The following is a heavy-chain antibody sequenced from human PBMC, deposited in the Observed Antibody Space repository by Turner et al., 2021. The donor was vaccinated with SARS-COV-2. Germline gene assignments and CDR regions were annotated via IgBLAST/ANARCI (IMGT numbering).Heavy chain of an antibody. V-gene: IGHV3-23*01. CDR2: ISNGGDFT. J-gene: IGHJ4*02. CDR1: GFTFSDYA. CDR3: AKGTTMVRRLTSYFDY. D-gene: IGHD3-10*01. Sequence: EVQLLESGGGLVQPGGSLSLPCSASGFTFSDYAMTWVRQAPGKGLEWVSIISNGGDFTYYADSAKGRFTISRDNSKNTLYLQMNSLRAEDTAVYFCAKGTTMVRRLTSYFDYWGRGILVTVSS.